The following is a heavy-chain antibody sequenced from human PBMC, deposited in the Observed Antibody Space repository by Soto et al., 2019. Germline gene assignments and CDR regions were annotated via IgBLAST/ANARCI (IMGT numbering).Heavy chain of an antibody. J-gene: IGHJ5*02. Sequence: GAPVKVSCKASGGTFSSYAISWVRQAPGQGLEWMGGIIPIFGTANYAQKFQGRVTITADKSTSTAYMELSSLRSEDTAVYYCARRDSSGYYPYNWFDPWGQGTLVTVSS. D-gene: IGHD3-22*01. CDR1: GGTFSSYA. CDR2: IIPIFGTA. V-gene: IGHV1-69*06. CDR3: ARRDSSGYYPYNWFDP.